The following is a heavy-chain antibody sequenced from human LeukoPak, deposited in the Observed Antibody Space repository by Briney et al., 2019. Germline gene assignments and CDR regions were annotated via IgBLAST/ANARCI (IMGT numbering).Heavy chain of an antibody. CDR2: IYYSGST. V-gene: IGHV4-59*06. CDR1: GGSISSYY. D-gene: IGHD3-22*01. CDR3: ARVYRTYHPYYDSSGYYDA. Sequence: SETLSLTCTVSGGSISSYYWSWIRQPPGKGLEWIGYIYYSGSTYYNPSLKSRVTISVDTSKNQFSLKLSSVTAADTAVYYCARVYRTYHPYYDSSGYYDAWGQGTLVTVSS. J-gene: IGHJ5*02.